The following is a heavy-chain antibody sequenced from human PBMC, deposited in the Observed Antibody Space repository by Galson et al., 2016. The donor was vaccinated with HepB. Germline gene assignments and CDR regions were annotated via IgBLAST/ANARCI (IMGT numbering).Heavy chain of an antibody. CDR2: IHYSGTT. J-gene: IGHJ5*02. Sequence: SETLSLTCTVSGDSISSYYWSWIRQSPGKGLEWMGYIHYSGTTSYSPSLKSRVTISVDTSKNQVSLRLRSLTATDTAVYYCARHLTDIAAAMGFDTWGQGTVVIVS. D-gene: IGHD6-13*01. CDR1: GDSISSYY. CDR3: ARHLTDIAAAMGFDT. V-gene: IGHV4-59*08.